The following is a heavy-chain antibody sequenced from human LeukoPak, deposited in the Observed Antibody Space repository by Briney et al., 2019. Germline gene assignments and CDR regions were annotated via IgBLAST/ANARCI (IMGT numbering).Heavy chain of an antibody. CDR3: ARVSGDLGD. D-gene: IGHD2-15*01. CDR1: GYTFTSYD. J-gene: IGHJ4*02. CDR2: MNPNSGGT. Sequence: WASVKVSCKASGYTFTSYDINWVRQATGQGLEWMGWMNPNSGGTNYAQKFQGRVTMTRDTSISTAYMELSRLRSDDTAAYYCARVSGDLGDWGQGTLVTVSS. V-gene: IGHV1-2*02.